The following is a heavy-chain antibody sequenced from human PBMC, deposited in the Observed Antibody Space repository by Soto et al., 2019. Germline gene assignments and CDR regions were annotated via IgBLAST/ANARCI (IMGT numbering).Heavy chain of an antibody. CDR1: GGSVISGSYY. V-gene: IGHV4-61*01. CDR3: ARVGWEDDSSGSFDY. D-gene: IGHD3-22*01. J-gene: IGHJ4*02. Sequence: QVQLQESGPGLVKPSETLSLTCTVSGGSVISGSYYWSWIRQPPGKGLEWIGYIYYSGSTNYNPSLKSRVTISVDTSKNQFSLKLSSVTAADTAVYYCARVGWEDDSSGSFDYWGQGTLVPVSS. CDR2: IYYSGST.